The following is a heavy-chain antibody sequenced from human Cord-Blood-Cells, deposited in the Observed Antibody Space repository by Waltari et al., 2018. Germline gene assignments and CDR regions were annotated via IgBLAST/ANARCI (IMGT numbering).Heavy chain of an antibody. CDR1: GFTVSSNS. Sequence: EVQLVESGGGLIQPGGSLRLSCAASGFTVSSNSMSWVRQAPGKGLEWVSVIYSGGSTYYADSVKGRFTISRDNSKNTLYLQMNSLRAEDTAVYYCARPSIAARDAFDIWGQGTMVTVSS. CDR3: ARPSIAARDAFDI. D-gene: IGHD6-6*01. J-gene: IGHJ3*02. CDR2: IYSGGST. V-gene: IGHV3-53*01.